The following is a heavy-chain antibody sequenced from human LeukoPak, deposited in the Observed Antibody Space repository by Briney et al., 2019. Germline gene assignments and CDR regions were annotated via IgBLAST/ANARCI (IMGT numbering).Heavy chain of an antibody. CDR1: GFTFDDYA. CDR3: AKGSRDGYRN. J-gene: IGHJ4*02. CDR2: ISWDGGGT. Sequence: GGSLRLSCAASGFTFDDYAMHWVRQATGKGLEWVSLISWDGGGTYYADSVKGRFTVSRDNSKNSLYLQMNSLRAEDTALYYCAKGSRDGYRNWGQGTLVTVSS. V-gene: IGHV3-43D*04. D-gene: IGHD5-24*01.